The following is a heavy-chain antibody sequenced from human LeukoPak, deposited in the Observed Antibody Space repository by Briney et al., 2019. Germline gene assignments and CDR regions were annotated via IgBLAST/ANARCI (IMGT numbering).Heavy chain of an antibody. CDR2: IKQDGSEK. J-gene: IGHJ6*02. CDR1: GFTFSSYW. D-gene: IGHD3-10*01. V-gene: IGHV3-7*01. Sequence: TGGSLRLSCAASGFTFSSYWMSWVSQAPGKGLEWVANIKQDGSEKYYVDSVKGRFTISRDNAKNSLYLQMNSLRAEDTAVYYCARDSPRGLYYYYGMDVWGQGTTVTVSS. CDR3: ARDSPRGLYYYYGMDV.